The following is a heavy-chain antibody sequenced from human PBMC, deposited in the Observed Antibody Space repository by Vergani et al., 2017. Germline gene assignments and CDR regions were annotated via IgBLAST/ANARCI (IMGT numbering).Heavy chain of an antibody. J-gene: IGHJ6*03. CDR2: ISYDGSNK. CDR3: ARETCSGGSCYSQYYYYYMDV. D-gene: IGHD2-15*01. CDR1: GFTFSSYA. Sequence: VQLVESGGGLVQPGRSLRLSCAASGFTFSSYAMHWVRQASGKGLEWVAVISYDGSNKYYADSVKGRFTISRDNSKNTLYLQMNSLRAEDTAVYYCARETCSGGSCYSQYYYYYMDVWGKGTTVTVSS. V-gene: IGHV3-30-3*01.